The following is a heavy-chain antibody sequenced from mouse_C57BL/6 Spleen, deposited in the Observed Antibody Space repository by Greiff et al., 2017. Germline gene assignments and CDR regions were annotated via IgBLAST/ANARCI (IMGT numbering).Heavy chain of an antibody. Sequence: EVMLVESGGGLVQPKGSLKLSCAASGFSFNTYAMNWVRQAPGKGLEWVDRIRSKSNNYATYYADSVKDRFTISRDDSESMLYLQMNNLKTEDTAMYYCVRGTTVVATGAMDYWGQGTSVTVSS. D-gene: IGHD1-1*01. CDR1: GFSFNTYA. CDR2: IRSKSNNYAT. CDR3: VRGTTVVATGAMDY. J-gene: IGHJ4*01. V-gene: IGHV10-1*01.